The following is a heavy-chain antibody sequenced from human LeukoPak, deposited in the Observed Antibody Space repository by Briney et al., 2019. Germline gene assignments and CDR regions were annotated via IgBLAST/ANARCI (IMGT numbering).Heavy chain of an antibody. CDR2: INHSGST. J-gene: IGHJ5*02. V-gene: IGHV4-34*01. Sequence: PSETLSLTCAVYGGSFSSYYWSWIRQPPGKGLEWIGEINHSGSTNYNPSLKSRVTISVDTSKNQFSLKLSSVTAADAAVYYCARAPAGGDDWFDTWGQGTLVTVSS. CDR3: ARAPAGGDDWFDT. CDR1: GGSFSSYY. D-gene: IGHD2-21*01.